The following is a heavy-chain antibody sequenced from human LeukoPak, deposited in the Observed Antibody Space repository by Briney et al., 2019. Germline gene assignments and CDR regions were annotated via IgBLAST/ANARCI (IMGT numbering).Heavy chain of an antibody. V-gene: IGHV4-31*03. CDR1: GGSISSGGYY. D-gene: IGHD6-6*01. Sequence: PSQTLSLTCTVSGGSISSGGYYWSWIRQHPGKGLEWIGYIYYSGSTYYNPSLKSRVTISVDTSKNQFSLRLNSVTAADTAVYYCARDRTRHEAFDLWGRGTMVTVSS. CDR3: ARDRTRHEAFDL. J-gene: IGHJ3*01. CDR2: IYYSGST.